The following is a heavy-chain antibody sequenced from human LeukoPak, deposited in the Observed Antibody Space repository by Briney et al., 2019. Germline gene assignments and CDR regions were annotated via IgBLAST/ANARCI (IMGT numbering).Heavy chain of an antibody. CDR2: IYYSGST. V-gene: IGHV4-59*08. CDR3: ARSLAGGYFDY. D-gene: IGHD3-10*01. CDR1: GGSISRYY. J-gene: IGHJ4*02. Sequence: SETLSLTCTVSGGSISRYYWSWIRQPPGKGLEWIGYIYYSGSTNYNPSLKSRVTISVDTSKNQFSLKLSSVTAADTAVYYCARSLAGGYFDYWGQGTLVTVSS.